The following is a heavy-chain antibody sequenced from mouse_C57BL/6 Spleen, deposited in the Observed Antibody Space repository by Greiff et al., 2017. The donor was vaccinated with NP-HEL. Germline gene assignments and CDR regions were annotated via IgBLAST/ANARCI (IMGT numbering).Heavy chain of an antibody. D-gene: IGHD4-1*01. V-gene: IGHV1-82*01. CDR2: IYPGDGDT. CDR3: AGNWDYAMDY. CDR1: GYAFSSSW. Sequence: VMLVESGPELVKPGASVKISCKASGYAFSSSWMNWVKQRPGKGLEWIGRIYPGDGDTNYNGKFKGKATLTADKSSSTAYMQLSSLTSEDSAVYFCAGNWDYAMDYWGQGTSVTVSS. J-gene: IGHJ4*01.